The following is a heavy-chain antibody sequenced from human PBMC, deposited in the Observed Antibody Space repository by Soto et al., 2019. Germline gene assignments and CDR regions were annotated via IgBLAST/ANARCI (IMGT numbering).Heavy chain of an antibody. V-gene: IGHV5-51*01. CDR2: IYPGDSDT. D-gene: IGHD2-15*01. J-gene: IGHJ5*02. CDR1: GYNFTSSW. Sequence: PGPSVKISCEGSGYNFTSSWIGRVRQMPGKGLEWMGIIYPGDSDTRYSPSFQGQVTISADKSISTAYLQWSSLKASDTAMYYCAILGPYCSGGSCYSGWFDPWGQGTLVTVSS. CDR3: AILGPYCSGGSCYSGWFDP.